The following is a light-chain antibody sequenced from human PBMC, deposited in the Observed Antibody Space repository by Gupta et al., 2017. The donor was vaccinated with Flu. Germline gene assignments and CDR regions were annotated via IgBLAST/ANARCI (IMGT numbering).Light chain of an antibody. CDR1: SSDVGAYNY. V-gene: IGLV2-11*01. CDR2: DVF. J-gene: IGLJ2*01. Sequence: QPALTQPRSVSGSPGQSVTIPCTGTSSDVGAYNYVSWYQQHPGKAPKLIIYDVFQRPSGVPDRFSGSKSGNSASLAISGLQAEDEAEYYCCSYAGSYTLLFGGGTKLTVL. CDR3: CSYAGSYTLL.